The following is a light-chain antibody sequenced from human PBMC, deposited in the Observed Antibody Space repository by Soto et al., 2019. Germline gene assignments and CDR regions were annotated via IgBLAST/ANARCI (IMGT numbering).Light chain of an antibody. CDR1: QSVSSN. V-gene: IGKV3D-15*01. CDR3: QQYNNWPPWT. CDR2: GAS. Sequence: EIVMTQSPAILSVSPGERATLSCRASQSVSSNLAWYQQKPGQAPGLLIYGASTRATGIPGRFSGSGSGTEFTLTISSLQSEDFAVYYCQQYNNWPPWTFGQGTKVEFK. J-gene: IGKJ1*01.